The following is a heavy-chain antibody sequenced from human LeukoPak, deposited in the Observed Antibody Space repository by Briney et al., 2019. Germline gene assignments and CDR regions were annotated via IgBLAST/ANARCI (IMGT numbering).Heavy chain of an antibody. CDR2: MNPNSGNT. CDR1: GYTFTSYD. J-gene: IGHJ5*02. Sequence: ASEKVSCKASGYTFTSYDINWVRQATGQGLEWMGWMNPNSGNTGYAQKFQGRVTMTRNTSISTAYMELSGLRSEDTAVYYCTLAAAGPNWFDPWGQGTLVTVSS. CDR3: TLAAAGPNWFDP. V-gene: IGHV1-8*01. D-gene: IGHD6-13*01.